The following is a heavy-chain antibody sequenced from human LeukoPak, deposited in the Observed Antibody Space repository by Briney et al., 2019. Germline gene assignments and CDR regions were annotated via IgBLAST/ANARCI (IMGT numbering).Heavy chain of an antibody. J-gene: IGHJ4*02. D-gene: IGHD1-26*01. CDR3: ARSAVGEENYFDY. V-gene: IGHV4-34*01. CDR2: INHSGST. Sequence: SETLSLTCAVYGGSFSGYYWSWIRQPPGKGLEWIGEINHSGSTNYNPSLKSRVTISVDTSKDQFSLKLSSVTAADTAVYYCARSAVGEENYFDYWGQGTLVTVSS. CDR1: GGSFSGYY.